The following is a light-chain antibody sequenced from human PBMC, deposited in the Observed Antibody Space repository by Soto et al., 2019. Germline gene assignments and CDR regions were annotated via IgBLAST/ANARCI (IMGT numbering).Light chain of an antibody. J-gene: IGLJ3*02. CDR3: SSYAASNKIYCV. CDR2: EVT. CDR1: SSDVGGYNY. Sequence: QSALTQPPSASGSPGQSVTISCTGTSSDVGGYNYVSWYQQHPGRAPKLMIYEVTKRPSGVPDRLSGAKSGNTASLPASGRQAEDEAAYYCSSYAASNKIYCVFGGGTKLTVL. V-gene: IGLV2-8*01.